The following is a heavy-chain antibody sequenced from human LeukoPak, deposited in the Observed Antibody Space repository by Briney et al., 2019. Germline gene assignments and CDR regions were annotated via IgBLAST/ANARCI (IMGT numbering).Heavy chain of an antibody. CDR3: ARWGRYSYGLRPFDY. CDR2: INHSGST. Sequence: PSETLSLTCAVYGGSFSGYYWSWIRQPPGKGLEWIGEINHSGSTNYNPSLKSRVTISVDTSKNQFSLKLSSVTAADTAVYYCARWGRYSYGLRPFDYWGQGTLVTVSS. D-gene: IGHD5-18*01. CDR1: GGSFSGYY. J-gene: IGHJ4*02. V-gene: IGHV4-34*01.